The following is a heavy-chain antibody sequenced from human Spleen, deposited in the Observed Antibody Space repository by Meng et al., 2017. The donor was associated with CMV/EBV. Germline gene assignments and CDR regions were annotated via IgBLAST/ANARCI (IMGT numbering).Heavy chain of an antibody. CDR2: NKSKTDGGTT. J-gene: IGHJ4*02. V-gene: IGHV3-15*01. Sequence: FSDGWMSWVRQEPRKELEWVGRNKSKTDGGTTDYAEHVKGRFTISRDDSKNTLYLQMNSLKTEDTAVYYCITDRYCSGGSCSGLDYWGQGTLVTVSS. D-gene: IGHD2-15*01. CDR3: ITDRYCSGGSCSGLDY. CDR1: FSDGW.